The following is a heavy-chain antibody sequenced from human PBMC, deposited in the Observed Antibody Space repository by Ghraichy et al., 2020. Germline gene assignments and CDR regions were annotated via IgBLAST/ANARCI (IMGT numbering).Heavy chain of an antibody. D-gene: IGHD5-12*01. Sequence: GGSLRLSCAASGFTFSSYSMNWVRQAPGKGLEWVSSISSSSSYIYYADSVKGRFTISRDNAKNSLYLQMNSLRAEDTAVYYCARAGVVATIDYWGQGTLVTVSS. CDR2: ISSSSSYI. J-gene: IGHJ4*02. CDR1: GFTFSSYS. CDR3: ARAGVVATIDY. V-gene: IGHV3-21*01.